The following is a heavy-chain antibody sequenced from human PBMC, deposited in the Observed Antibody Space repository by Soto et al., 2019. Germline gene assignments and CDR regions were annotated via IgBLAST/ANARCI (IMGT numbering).Heavy chain of an antibody. V-gene: IGHV4-4*07. CDR2: VYSTGTT. CDR3: ARDEYYDSNNWFEH. J-gene: IGHJ5*02. CDR1: GGSIRNYY. Sequence: QVQLQESGPGLVKPSETLSLTCTVSGGSIRNYYWSWIRQPAGKGLEWIGRVYSTGTTNYNPSRRSRVAMSVDTSKNQFSLRLDSVTAADTATYFCARDEYYDSNNWFEHWGLGTLVTVSS. D-gene: IGHD3-22*01.